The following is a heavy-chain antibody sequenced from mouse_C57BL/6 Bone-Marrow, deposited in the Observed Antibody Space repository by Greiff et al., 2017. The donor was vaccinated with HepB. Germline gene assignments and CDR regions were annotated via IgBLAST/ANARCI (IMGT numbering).Heavy chain of an antibody. J-gene: IGHJ1*03. V-gene: IGHV3-8*01. Sequence: EVKLQESGPGLAKPSQTLSLTCSVTGYSITSDYWNWIRKFPGNKLEYMGYISYSGSTYYNPSLKSRISITRDTSKNQYYLQLNSVTTEDTATYYCARHSLITTVVEGYFDVWGTGTTVTVSS. CDR2: ISYSGST. CDR3: ARHSLITTVVEGYFDV. CDR1: GYSITSDY. D-gene: IGHD1-1*01.